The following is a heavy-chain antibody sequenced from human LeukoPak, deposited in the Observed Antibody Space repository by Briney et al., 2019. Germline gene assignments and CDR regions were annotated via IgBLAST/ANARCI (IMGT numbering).Heavy chain of an antibody. V-gene: IGHV3-53*01. D-gene: IGHD6-13*01. CDR3: ARLRIAAAVYFDY. CDR2: IYSGGST. CDR1: GFTFSSYA. J-gene: IGHJ4*02. Sequence: GGSLRLSCAAPGFTFSSYAMSWVRQAPGKGLEWVSVIYSGGSTYYADSVKGRFTISRDNSKNTLYLQMNSLRAEDTAVYYCARLRIAAAVYFDYWGQGTLVTVSS.